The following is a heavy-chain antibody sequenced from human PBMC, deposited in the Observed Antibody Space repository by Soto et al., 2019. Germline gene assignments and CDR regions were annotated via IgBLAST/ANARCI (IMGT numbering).Heavy chain of an antibody. V-gene: IGHV1-69*01. CDR3: VIDRLIVAVSVGRMDV. D-gene: IGHD6-19*01. J-gene: IGHJ6*02. CDR1: GDTFIGYS. CDR2: VIPTQRTT. Sequence: QVQLVQSGAEVKKPGTSVRVSCKASGDTFIGYSISWVRQAPGQGLARMGWVIPTQRTTKYAQRFQGRVTMSVDQYASTAYMELSSLRPEDTALYYCVIDRLIVAVSVGRMDVWGQGTTVTVSS.